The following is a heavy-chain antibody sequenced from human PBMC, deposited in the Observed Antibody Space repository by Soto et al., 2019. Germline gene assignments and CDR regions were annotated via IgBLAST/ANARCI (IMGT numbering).Heavy chain of an antibody. CDR2: IIPIFGTA. Sequence: ASVKVSCKASGGTFSSYAISWVRQAPGQGLEWMGGIIPIFGTANYAQKFQGRVTITADESTSTAYMKLSSLRSEDTAVYYCARCTYYYDSSGYYYYYYYSGMDVWGQGTTVTVSS. D-gene: IGHD3-22*01. J-gene: IGHJ6*02. CDR3: ARCTYYYDSSGYYYYYYYSGMDV. CDR1: GGTFSSYA. V-gene: IGHV1-69*13.